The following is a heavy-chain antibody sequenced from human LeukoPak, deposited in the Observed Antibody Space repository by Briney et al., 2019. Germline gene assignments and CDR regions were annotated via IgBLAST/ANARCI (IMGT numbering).Heavy chain of an antibody. D-gene: IGHD2-8*02. J-gene: IGHJ6*02. CDR2: IKQDGSEK. CDR3: TRVQAGRSGLMDV. CDR1: GFTFSSHW. Sequence: GGSLRLSCAASGFTFSSHWMSWVRQAPGKGLEWVANIKQDGSEKYYVDSVKGRFTISRDNAKDSLYLQMNSLRAEDTALYYCTRVQAGRSGLMDVWGRGTTVTVSS. V-gene: IGHV3-7*02.